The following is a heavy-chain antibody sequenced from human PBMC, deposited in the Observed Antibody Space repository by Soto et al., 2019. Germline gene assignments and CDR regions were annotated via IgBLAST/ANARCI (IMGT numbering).Heavy chain of an antibody. CDR2: IIPIFGTA. CDR3: ARDRFLAIIGGGLDY. J-gene: IGHJ4*02. CDR1: GGTFSSYA. V-gene: IGHV1-69*06. Sequence: SVKVSCKASGGTFSSYAISWLRQAPGQGLEWMGGIIPIFGTANYAQKFQGRVTITADKSTSTAYMELSSLRSEDTAVYYCARDRFLAIIGGGLDYWGQGTLVTVSS. D-gene: IGHD3-3*01.